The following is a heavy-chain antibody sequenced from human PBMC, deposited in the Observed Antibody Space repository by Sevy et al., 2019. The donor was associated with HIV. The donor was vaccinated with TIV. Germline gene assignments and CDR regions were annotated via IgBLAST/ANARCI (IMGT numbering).Heavy chain of an antibody. CDR1: GFNFNKYG. CDR3: VRAGAFGPYDS. V-gene: IGHV3-7*01. CDR2: IKGDGSEK. Sequence: GGSLRLSCAASGFNFNKYGMRWVRQAPGKGLEYVASIKGDGSEKYYMDSVKGRVTISRDNAENSVYLQMNSLRAEDTAVYHCVRAGAFGPYDSWGQGTLVTVSS. J-gene: IGHJ4*02. D-gene: IGHD3-10*01.